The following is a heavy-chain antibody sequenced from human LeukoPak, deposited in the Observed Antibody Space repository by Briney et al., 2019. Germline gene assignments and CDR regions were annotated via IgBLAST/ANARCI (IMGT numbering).Heavy chain of an antibody. CDR3: AKVSRSGSYYHFDY. D-gene: IGHD3-10*01. V-gene: IGHV3-23*01. Sequence: PGGSLRLSCAASGFTFSSYAMTWVRQAPGKGLEWVSTISGSSGSTYYADSVKGRFTISRDNSKNTLYLQMNSLRVEGTAVLYCAKVSRSGSYYHFDYWGQGTLVTVSS. CDR2: ISGSSGST. CDR1: GFTFSSYA. J-gene: IGHJ4*02.